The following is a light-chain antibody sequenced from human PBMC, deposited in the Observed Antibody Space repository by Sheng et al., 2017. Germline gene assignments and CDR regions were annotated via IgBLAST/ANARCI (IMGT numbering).Light chain of an antibody. CDR3: QQSFSTPRT. Sequence: DIQMTQSPSSLSASVGDRVTITCRASQTISNYLNWYQHKPGKAPKLLIYAASSLQSGVPSRFSGSRSGADFTLTISSLQPADFATYFCQQSFSTPRTFGQGTRVEI. CDR2: AAS. J-gene: IGKJ1*01. V-gene: IGKV1-39*01. CDR1: QTISNY.